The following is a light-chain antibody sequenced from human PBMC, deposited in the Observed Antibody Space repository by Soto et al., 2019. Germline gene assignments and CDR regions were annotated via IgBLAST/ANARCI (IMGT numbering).Light chain of an antibody. V-gene: IGKV1-39*01. CDR1: QSISSY. J-gene: IGKJ5*01. CDR3: QQCYSTPIT. CDR2: AAS. Sequence: DIQMTQSPSSLSASVGDRVTITCRASQSISSYLNWYQQRPGKAPQLLIYAASSLLSGVPSRFSGIVSGTDFTLTISSLQPGDFATYYCQQCYSTPITFGQGTRLEIK.